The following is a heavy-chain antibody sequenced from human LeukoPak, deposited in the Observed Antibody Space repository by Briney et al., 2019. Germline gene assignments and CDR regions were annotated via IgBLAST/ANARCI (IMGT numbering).Heavy chain of an antibody. CDR3: ARGDDFWSGYNY. J-gene: IGHJ4*02. CDR1: GFTVSSNY. CDR2: IYSGGST. V-gene: IGHV3-53*01. D-gene: IGHD3-3*01. Sequence: GGSLRLSCAASGFTVSSNYMSWVRQAPGKGLEWVSVIYSGGSTYYADSVKGRFTISRDNSKNTLYLQMNSLRAEDTAVYYCARGDDFWSGYNYWGQGTLVTVSS.